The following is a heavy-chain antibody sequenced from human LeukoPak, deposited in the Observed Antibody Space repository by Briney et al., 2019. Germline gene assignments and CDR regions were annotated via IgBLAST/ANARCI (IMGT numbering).Heavy chain of an antibody. J-gene: IGHJ4*02. Sequence: SETLPLTCAVYGGSFSGYYWTWIRQPPRRGLEWIGEINHSGSTNYNPSLKSRVTISVDTSKSQFSLKLNSVTAADTARYYCARGRDPYWGQGTLVTVSS. CDR2: INHSGST. CDR1: GGSFSGYY. CDR3: ARGRDPY. V-gene: IGHV4-34*01. D-gene: IGHD5-24*01.